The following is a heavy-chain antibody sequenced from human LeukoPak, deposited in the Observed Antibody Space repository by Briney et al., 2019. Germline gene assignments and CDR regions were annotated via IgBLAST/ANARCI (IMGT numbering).Heavy chain of an antibody. J-gene: IGHJ4*02. Sequence: SDTLSLTCTLSGGSISSDYWSWIPQPPGKGREWIAYINNSGTTNYNPSLKSRVTMSVDTSKNQFSLKVNAVTTADTAVYYCARTLDSGSADFWGQGTLVTVSS. CDR2: INNSGTT. D-gene: IGHD6-6*01. V-gene: IGHV4-59*07. CDR3: ARTLDSGSADF. CDR1: GGSISSDY.